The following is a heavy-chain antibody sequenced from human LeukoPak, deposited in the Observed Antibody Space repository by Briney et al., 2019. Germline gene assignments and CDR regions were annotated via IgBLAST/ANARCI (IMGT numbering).Heavy chain of an antibody. V-gene: IGHV3-33*01. CDR1: GFIFSTYG. J-gene: IGHJ6*02. D-gene: IGHD4-17*01. Sequence: PGGSLRLSCAASGFIFSTYGMHWVRQAPGKGLEWVAVLWYDGSNKYYADSVKGRFTISRDNSKNTLYLQMNSLRAEDTAVYYCARVDGDYVGMDVWGQGTTVTVSS. CDR2: LWYDGSNK. CDR3: ARVDGDYVGMDV.